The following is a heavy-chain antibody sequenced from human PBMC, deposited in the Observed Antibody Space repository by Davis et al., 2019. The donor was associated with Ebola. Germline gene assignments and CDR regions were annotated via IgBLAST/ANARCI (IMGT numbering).Heavy chain of an antibody. Sequence: MPSETLSLTCTVSGGSIISYYWTWIRQPPGKGLEWIGYIYYSGSSNYNPSLKSRVTMSVDTSKNQFSLKLSSVTAADTAVYYCAREFYYYGMDVWGKGTTVTVSS. V-gene: IGHV4-59*12. J-gene: IGHJ6*04. CDR3: AREFYYYGMDV. CDR2: IYYSGSS. CDR1: GGSIISYY.